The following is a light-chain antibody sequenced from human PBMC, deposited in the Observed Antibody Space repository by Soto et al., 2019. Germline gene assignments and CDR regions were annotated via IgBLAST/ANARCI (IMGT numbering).Light chain of an antibody. V-gene: IGKV3-20*01. CDR3: QQCGSTPPFT. J-gene: IGKJ1*01. Sequence: TQSPCSVSASPGARATLSWRAIQRVSSNLLAWYQQKPGKAPRLLIYGASSLATGIPDRFSGSGSGTDFTLTISRLEPEDFAMYYCQQCGSTPPFTFGQGTKVDIK. CDR2: GAS. CDR1: QRVSSNL.